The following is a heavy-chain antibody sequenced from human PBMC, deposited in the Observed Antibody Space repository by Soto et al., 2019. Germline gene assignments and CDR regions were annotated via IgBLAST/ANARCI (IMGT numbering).Heavy chain of an antibody. V-gene: IGHV3-23*01. J-gene: IGHJ4*02. D-gene: IGHD6-25*01. CDR1: VFTFSISYSA. CDR2: TSDSAANT. CDR3: VRGGLGYSNGTVDF. Sequence: GGSLLLACASSVFTFSISYSAMSWVRQSPGRGLEWLSSTSDSAANTNYAGSVRGRFTISRDTSKNTLYLQMNGLRADDTAVYYCVRGGLGYSNGTVDFWGQGTMVTVSS.